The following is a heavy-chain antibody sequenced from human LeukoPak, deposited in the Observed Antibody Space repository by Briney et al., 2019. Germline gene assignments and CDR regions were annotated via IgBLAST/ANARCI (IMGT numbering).Heavy chain of an antibody. CDR2: IYTSGST. D-gene: IGHD6-13*01. Sequence: PSETLSLTCTVSGGSISSYYWSWIRQPPGKGLEWIGYIYTSGSTNYNPSLKSRVTISVDTSKNQFSLKLSSVTAADTAAYYCARQAAAGSRWFDPWGQGTLVTVSS. V-gene: IGHV4-4*09. J-gene: IGHJ5*02. CDR3: ARQAAAGSRWFDP. CDR1: GGSISSYY.